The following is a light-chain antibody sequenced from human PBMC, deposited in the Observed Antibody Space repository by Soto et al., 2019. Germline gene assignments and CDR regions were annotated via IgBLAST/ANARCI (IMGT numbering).Light chain of an antibody. CDR3: QQYGSSTGT. J-gene: IGKJ1*01. V-gene: IGKV3-20*01. CDR2: GAS. Sequence: EIVLTQSPGTLSLSPGERATLSCRASQSVSSSYLAWYQQKPGQAPRRLIYGASSRATGIPHRFSGSGSGTDFTLTISTLEPGDFAVYYCQQYGSSTGTFGQGTKVDIK. CDR1: QSVSSSY.